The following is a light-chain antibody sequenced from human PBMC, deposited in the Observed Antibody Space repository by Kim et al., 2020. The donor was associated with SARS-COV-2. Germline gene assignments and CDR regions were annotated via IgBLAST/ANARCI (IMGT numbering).Light chain of an antibody. CDR2: DAS. J-gene: IGKJ5*01. V-gene: IGKV1-33*01. Sequence: ASVGDRVTITCQASQGISNDLDWYQQKPGKAPKRLIYDASNLQRGVPSRFSGSGSGTEFTFTISSLQPEDIATYYCLQYNNHPMTFGQGTRVEIK. CDR1: QGISND. CDR3: LQYNNHPMT.